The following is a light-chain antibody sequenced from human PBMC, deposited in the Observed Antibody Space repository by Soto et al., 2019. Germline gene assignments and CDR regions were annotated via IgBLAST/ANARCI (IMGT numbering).Light chain of an antibody. Sequence: DIQMTQSPSSLSASVGDRVTITCRASQSISSYLNWYQQKPGKAPKLLIYAASSLQSGVPSRFSGSGSGTDFTLTISSLQPEAFATYYCQQSYSTLLTFGGGTNVEIK. V-gene: IGKV1-39*01. CDR1: QSISSY. CDR3: QQSYSTLLT. J-gene: IGKJ4*01. CDR2: AAS.